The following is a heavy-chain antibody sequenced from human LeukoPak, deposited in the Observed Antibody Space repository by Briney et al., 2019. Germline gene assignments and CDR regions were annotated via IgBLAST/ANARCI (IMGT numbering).Heavy chain of an antibody. CDR3: ARDQASGYYGSGTSFNSWLDP. Sequence: GGSLRLSCAASGFTFSRYWMHWVRQAPGNGLVWVSRINSDGSNTKYADSVKGRFTISRDNAKNTMYLQMNSLRAEDTAVYYCARDQASGYYGSGTSFNSWLDPWGQGTLVTVSS. CDR1: GFTFSRYW. CDR2: INSDGSNT. V-gene: IGHV3-74*03. J-gene: IGHJ5*02. D-gene: IGHD3-10*01.